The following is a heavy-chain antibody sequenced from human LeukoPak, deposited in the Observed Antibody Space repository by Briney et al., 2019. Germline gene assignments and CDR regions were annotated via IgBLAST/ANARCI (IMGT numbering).Heavy chain of an antibody. J-gene: IGHJ3*02. CDR2: ISYSGST. Sequence: SETLSLTCTVSGGSISSYYWSWIRQPPGKGLEWIGYISYSGSTKYNPSLKSRVTISVDTSKNQFSLKLSSVTAADMAVYYCAGLGAIQADASDIWGQGTMVTVSS. D-gene: IGHD1-26*01. V-gene: IGHV4-59*08. CDR1: GGSISSYY. CDR3: AGLGAIQADASDI.